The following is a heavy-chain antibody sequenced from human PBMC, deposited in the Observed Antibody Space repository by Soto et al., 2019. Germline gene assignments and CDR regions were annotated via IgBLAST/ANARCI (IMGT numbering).Heavy chain of an antibody. D-gene: IGHD3-3*01. V-gene: IGHV1-18*04. Sequence: SSVKVSCKASGYTFTSYGISWVRQAPGQGLEWMGWISAYNGNTNYAQKLQGRVTMTTDTSTSTAYMELRSLRSDDTAVYYCARLRFLEWSQDYWGQVTLVTDSS. CDR1: GYTFTSYG. J-gene: IGHJ4*02. CDR2: ISAYNGNT. CDR3: ARLRFLEWSQDY.